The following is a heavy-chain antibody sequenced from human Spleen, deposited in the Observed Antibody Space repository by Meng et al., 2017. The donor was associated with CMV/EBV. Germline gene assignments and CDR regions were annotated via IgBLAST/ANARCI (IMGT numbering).Heavy chain of an antibody. D-gene: IGHD6-13*01. CDR2: IIPMFDTT. V-gene: IGHV1-69*06. CDR3: ARGGHTSSWPWAGWFAS. J-gene: IGHJ5*01. CDR1: GGTFSKYS. Sequence: SVKVSCKTFGGTFSKYSISWVRQAPGQGLEWMGGIIPMFDTTNYAQKLQGSGTISADKSTGTAYMELISLRSEDTAVYYCARGGHTSSWPWAGWFASWGQGTLVTVSS.